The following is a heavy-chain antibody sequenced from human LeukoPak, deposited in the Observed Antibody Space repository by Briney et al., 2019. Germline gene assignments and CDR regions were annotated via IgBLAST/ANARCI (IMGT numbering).Heavy chain of an antibody. CDR1: GYTFTYYA. J-gene: IGHJ4*02. Sequence: ASVKVSCKASGYTFTYYAIHWVRQAPEQRLEWMGWINAGNGNRKYSQKFQGRVTITRDTSASTAYMELSSLTSEDTAVYYCATPGGGTYCFDDWGQGTLVTVSS. CDR2: INAGNGNR. V-gene: IGHV1-3*01. D-gene: IGHD1-26*01. CDR3: ATPGGGTYCFDD.